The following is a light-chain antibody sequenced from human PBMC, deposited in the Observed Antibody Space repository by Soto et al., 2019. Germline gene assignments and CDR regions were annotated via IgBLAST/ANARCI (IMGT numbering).Light chain of an antibody. CDR1: SSDVGSYNL. J-gene: IGLJ3*02. CDR3: CSYAGSSTPWV. V-gene: IGLV2-23*01. Sequence: QSVLTQPASVSGSPGQSITISCTGTSSDVGSYNLVSWYQQHPGKGPKLIIYEGIKRPSGISNRFSGSRSGNTASLTISGLQADDEADYYCCSYAGSSTPWVFGGGTKLTVL. CDR2: EGI.